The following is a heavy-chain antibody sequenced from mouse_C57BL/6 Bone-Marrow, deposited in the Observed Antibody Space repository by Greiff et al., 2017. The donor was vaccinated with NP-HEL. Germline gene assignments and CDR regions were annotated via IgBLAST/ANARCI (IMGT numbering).Heavy chain of an antibody. CDR2: ISNGGGST. D-gene: IGHD2-5*01. J-gene: IGHJ1*03. Sequence: EVKLMESGGGLVQPGGSLKLSCAASGFTFSDYYMYWVRQTPEKRLEWVAYISNGGGSTYYPDTVKGRFTISRDNAKNTLYLQMSRLKSEDTAMYYCARHWGSYSNYRYFDVWGTGTTVTVSS. V-gene: IGHV5-12*01. CDR3: ARHWGSYSNYRYFDV. CDR1: GFTFSDYY.